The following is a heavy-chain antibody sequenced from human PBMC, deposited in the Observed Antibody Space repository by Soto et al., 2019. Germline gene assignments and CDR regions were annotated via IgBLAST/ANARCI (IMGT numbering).Heavy chain of an antibody. Sequence: GASVKVSCKASGGAFNSYAISWVRQAPGQGLEWMGGIIPFFGTANYAQKFQGRVTITADESTSTAYMELSSLRSEDTAVYYCARGGVVVAAAYYSYGMDVWGQGTTVTVSS. J-gene: IGHJ6*02. V-gene: IGHV1-69*13. CDR2: IIPFFGTA. D-gene: IGHD2-15*01. CDR1: GGAFNSYA. CDR3: ARGGVVVAAAYYSYGMDV.